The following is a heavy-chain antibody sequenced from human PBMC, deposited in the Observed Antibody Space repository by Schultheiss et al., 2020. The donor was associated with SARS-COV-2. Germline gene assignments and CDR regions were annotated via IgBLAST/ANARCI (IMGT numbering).Heavy chain of an antibody. CDR1: GGSISSYY. V-gene: IGHV4-59*01. J-gene: IGHJ4*02. CDR3: ARVPSGNWHYFDY. CDR2: IYYNGGT. D-gene: IGHD1-1*01. Sequence: SETLSLTCTVSGGSISSYYWTWIRQPPEKGLEWIGYIYYNGGTSYNSSLKSRVTISVDTSKNQFSLNLTSVTAADTAVYYCARVPSGNWHYFDYWSQGTLVTVSS.